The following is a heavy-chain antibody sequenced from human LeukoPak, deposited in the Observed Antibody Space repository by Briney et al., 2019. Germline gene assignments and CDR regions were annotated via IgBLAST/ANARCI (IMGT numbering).Heavy chain of an antibody. CDR1: GFTFSTYW. CDR2: IKGDESAR. J-gene: IGHJ3*02. CDR3: ARDPRSGYYDAFDI. V-gene: IGHV3-7*01. Sequence: GGSLRLSCAASGFTFSTYWMAWVRQAPGKGLEWVANIKGDESARHQADSVKGRFTISRDNAQNSVYLQMSSLRGEDTAVYYCARDPRSGYYDAFDIWGQGTMVTVSS. D-gene: IGHD3-22*01.